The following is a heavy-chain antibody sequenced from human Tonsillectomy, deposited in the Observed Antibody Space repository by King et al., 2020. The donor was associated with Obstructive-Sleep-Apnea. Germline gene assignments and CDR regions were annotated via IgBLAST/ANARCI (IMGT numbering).Heavy chain of an antibody. CDR1: GFTFSSYA. CDR3: ARAPVGGLRGLDY. CDR2: IAYDGSNK. J-gene: IGHJ4*02. Sequence: VQLVESGGGVVQPGRSLRLSCAASGFTFSSYAMHWVRQAPGKGLEWVAVIAYDGSNKYYADSVKGRFTISRDNSKNTLYRQMNSLRAEDTAVYYCARAPVGGLRGLDYWGQGTLVTVSS. D-gene: IGHD2-15*01. V-gene: IGHV3-30*14.